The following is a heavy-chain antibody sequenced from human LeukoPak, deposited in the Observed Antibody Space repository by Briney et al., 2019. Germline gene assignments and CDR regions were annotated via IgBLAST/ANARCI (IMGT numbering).Heavy chain of an antibody. CDR1: GGSISSYY. J-gene: IGHJ4*02. Sequence: SETLSLTCTVSGGSISSYYWTWIRQPAGKGLEWIGRFYSTGSTNYNPSLKSRVTISVDKSKNQFSLKLSSVTAADTAVYYCARVTSDYYGSGSYSWAFDYWGQGTLVTVPS. V-gene: IGHV4-4*07. D-gene: IGHD3-10*01. CDR3: ARVTSDYYGSGSYSWAFDY. CDR2: FYSTGST.